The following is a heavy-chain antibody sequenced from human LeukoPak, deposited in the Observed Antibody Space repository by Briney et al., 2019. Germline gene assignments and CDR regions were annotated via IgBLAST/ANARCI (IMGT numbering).Heavy chain of an antibody. CDR2: ISYDGSNK. J-gene: IGHJ6*03. D-gene: IGHD1-26*01. V-gene: IGHV3-30*04. CDR3: ARAYSYYYYYMDV. Sequence: QTGGSLRLSCAASGFTFSSYAMHWVRQAPGKGLEWVAVISYDGSNKYYADSVKGRFTISRDNAKNSLYLQMNSLRAEDTAVYYCARAYSYYYYYMDVWGKGTTVTVSS. CDR1: GFTFSSYA.